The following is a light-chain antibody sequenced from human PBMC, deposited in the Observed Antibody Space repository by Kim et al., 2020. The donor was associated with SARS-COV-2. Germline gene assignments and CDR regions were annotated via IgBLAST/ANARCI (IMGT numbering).Light chain of an antibody. CDR2: RNN. J-gene: IGLJ3*02. Sequence: QSVLTQPPSASGTPGQRVTISCSGSSSNIGSNYVYWYQQLPGTAPKLLIYRNNQRPSGVPDRFSGSKSGTSASLAISGLRSEDEADYYCAAWDDSLSGWLFGGGTQLTV. V-gene: IGLV1-47*01. CDR3: AAWDDSLSGWL. CDR1: SSNIGSNY.